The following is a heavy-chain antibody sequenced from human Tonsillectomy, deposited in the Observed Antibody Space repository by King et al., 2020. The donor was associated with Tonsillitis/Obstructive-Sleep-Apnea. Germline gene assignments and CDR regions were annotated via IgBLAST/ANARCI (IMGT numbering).Heavy chain of an antibody. J-gene: IGHJ5*02. Sequence: QLVQSGAEVKKPGASVKVSCKASGYSFTVLSMYWVRQAPGQGLEWLGRINTRNGGTHYARDFEGRITMTRDTSINTAYLELSRLMSNDTAVYYCAPGGAGWFDPWGQGTLVTVSS. D-gene: IGHD1-14*01. CDR2: INTRNGGT. V-gene: IGHV1-2*06. CDR3: APGGAGWFDP. CDR1: GYSFTVLS.